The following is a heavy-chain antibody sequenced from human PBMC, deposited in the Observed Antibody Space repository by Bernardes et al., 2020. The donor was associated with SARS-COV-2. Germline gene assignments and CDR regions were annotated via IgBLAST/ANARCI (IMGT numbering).Heavy chain of an antibody. CDR3: ARTQWELPEWGY. J-gene: IGHJ4*02. D-gene: IGHD1-26*01. V-gene: IGHV4-59*01. CDR1: GGSMNNYY. Sequence: SETLSLTCTVSGGSMNNYYWSWIRQPPGKGLEWIGNIYYRGSTNYNPSLKSRVTMSVDASKNQFSLRLTIVTSADTATYYCARTQWELPEWGYWGRGTLVTDSS. CDR2: IYYRGST.